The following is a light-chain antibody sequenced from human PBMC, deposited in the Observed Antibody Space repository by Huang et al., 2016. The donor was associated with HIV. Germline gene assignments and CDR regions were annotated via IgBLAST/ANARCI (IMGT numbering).Light chain of an antibody. CDR3: QQYYSNPRT. J-gene: IGKJ1*01. CDR1: QSVLYSSNNKNY. V-gene: IGKV4-1*01. Sequence: DIVMTQSPDSLAVSLGERATINCKSSQSVLYSSNNKNYLAWYQQKPGQPPKLLIYSASTRESGVPDRFSGSGSGTDFTLTISSLQAEDVAVYYCQQYYSNPRTFGQGTKVEIK. CDR2: SAS.